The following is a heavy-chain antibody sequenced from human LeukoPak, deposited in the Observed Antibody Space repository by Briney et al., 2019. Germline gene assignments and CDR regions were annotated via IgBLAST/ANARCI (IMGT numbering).Heavy chain of an antibody. Sequence: GGSLRLSCAAPGFTFSDYYMSWIRQAPGKGLEWVSYISSSGSTIYYADSVKGRFTISRDNAKNSLYLQMNSLRAEDTAVYYCARDSNIVVVVAATKTNWFDPWGQGTLVTVSS. D-gene: IGHD2-15*01. J-gene: IGHJ5*02. V-gene: IGHV3-11*04. CDR1: GFTFSDYY. CDR3: ARDSNIVVVVAATKTNWFDP. CDR2: ISSSGSTI.